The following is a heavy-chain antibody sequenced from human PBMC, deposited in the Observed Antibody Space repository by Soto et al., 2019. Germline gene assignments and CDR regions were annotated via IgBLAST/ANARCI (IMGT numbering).Heavy chain of an antibody. D-gene: IGHD3-22*01. Sequence: ASVKVSCKASGYTFTIYYMHGVRQSPGQWLDWMGIINPSGGSTSYAQKFQGRVTMTRDTSTSTVYMELSSLRSEDTAVYYCARGGVYYDRSPGPWGQGTLVTVSS. CDR1: GYTFTIYY. CDR2: INPSGGST. CDR3: ARGGVYYDRSPGP. V-gene: IGHV1-46*01. J-gene: IGHJ5*02.